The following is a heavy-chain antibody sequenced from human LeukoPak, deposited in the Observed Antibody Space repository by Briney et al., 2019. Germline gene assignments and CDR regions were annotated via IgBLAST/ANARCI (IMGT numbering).Heavy chain of an antibody. CDR2: ISYDGSNK. V-gene: IGHV3-30-3*01. CDR1: GFTFSSYA. Sequence: PGGSLRLSCAASGFTFSSYAMHWVRQAPGKGLEWVAVISYDGSNKYYADSVKGRFTISRDDSKNTLYLQMNSLRAEDTAVYYCASTGQWELLFDPWGQGTLVTVSS. J-gene: IGHJ5*02. D-gene: IGHD1-26*01. CDR3: ASTGQWELLFDP.